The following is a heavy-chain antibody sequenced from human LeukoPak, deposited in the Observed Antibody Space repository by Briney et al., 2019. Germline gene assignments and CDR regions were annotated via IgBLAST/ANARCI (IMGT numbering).Heavy chain of an antibody. CDR2: ISGSGGST. Sequence: QSGGSLRLSCAASGFTFSSYAMSWVRQAPGKGLERVSAISGSGGSTYYADSVKGRFTISRDNSKNTLYLQMNSLRAEDTAVYYCAKEGQGSGVAFDYWGQGTLVTVSS. J-gene: IGHJ4*02. V-gene: IGHV3-23*01. CDR1: GFTFSSYA. CDR3: AKEGQGSGVAFDY. D-gene: IGHD3-10*01.